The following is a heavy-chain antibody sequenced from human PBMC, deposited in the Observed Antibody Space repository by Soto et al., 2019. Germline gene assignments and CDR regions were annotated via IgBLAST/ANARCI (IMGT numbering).Heavy chain of an antibody. CDR1: GGTFSSYA. D-gene: IGHD6-13*01. Sequence: QVQLVQSGAEVKKPGSSVKVSCKASGGTFSSYAISWVRQARGQGLEWMGGIVPILYAPHYAHKLQGSDTITADESTNPAYMELSSLRSEASTVYYCARWGVQQQVTDSYYGMDFWGHGTTVTVSS. J-gene: IGHJ6*02. V-gene: IGHV1-69*01. CDR3: ARWGVQQQVTDSYYGMDF. CDR2: IVPILYAP.